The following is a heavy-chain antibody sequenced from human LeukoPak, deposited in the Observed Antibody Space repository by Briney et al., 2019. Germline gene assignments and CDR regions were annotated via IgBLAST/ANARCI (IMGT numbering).Heavy chain of an antibody. CDR2: IYYSGST. D-gene: IGHD3-22*01. Sequence: PSETLSLTCTVSGGSIGSGGYYWSWIRQHPGKGLEWIGYIYYSGSTHYNPSLKSRVTISVDTSKNQFSLKLSSVTAADTAVYYCARALYYYDSSGPGVHDYWGQGTLVTVSS. CDR3: ARALYYYDSSGPGVHDY. J-gene: IGHJ4*02. CDR1: GGSIGSGGYY. V-gene: IGHV4-31*03.